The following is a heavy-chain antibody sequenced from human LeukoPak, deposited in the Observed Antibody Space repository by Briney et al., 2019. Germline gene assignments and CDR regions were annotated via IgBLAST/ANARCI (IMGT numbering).Heavy chain of an antibody. D-gene: IGHD6-13*01. CDR2: TYYRYKWYN. CDR3: ARGDSSTSPGVFDY. Sequence: SQTLSLTYAISGDSVSRNSAPWNWIRQSPSRGLEWLGRTYYRYKWYNDYAVSVKSRISINPDTSKSQFSLQLNSVTPEDTAVYYCARGDSSTSPGVFDYWGQGTLVTVSS. CDR1: GDSVSRNSAP. V-gene: IGHV6-1*01. J-gene: IGHJ4*02.